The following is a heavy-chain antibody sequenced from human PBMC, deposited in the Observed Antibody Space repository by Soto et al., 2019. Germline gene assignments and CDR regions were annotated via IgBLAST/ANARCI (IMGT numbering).Heavy chain of an antibody. D-gene: IGHD2-2*01. CDR2: IYWDDDE. Sequence: ESGPTTVNPTQTLTVTFTVSGVSLRNSGVGVGWIRQPPGKALEWLALIYWDDDERYSPSLKSRLTITKDTSKNQVVLTMTNMDPVDTATYYCAHRQHCITTNCPGYTFDIWGQGTMVTVSS. CDR1: GVSLRNSGVG. CDR3: AHRQHCITTNCPGYTFDI. J-gene: IGHJ3*02. V-gene: IGHV2-5*02.